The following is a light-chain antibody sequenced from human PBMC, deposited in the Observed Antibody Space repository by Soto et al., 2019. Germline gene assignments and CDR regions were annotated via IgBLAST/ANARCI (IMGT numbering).Light chain of an antibody. J-gene: IGKJ4*01. CDR2: GAS. CDR1: QSVSSN. CDR3: QQYNNWPPLT. Sequence: EIVMMQSPATLSVSPGERATLSCRASQSVSSNLAWYQHKPGQAPRLLISGASTRATGIPARFSGSGSGTEFTLTISSLQSEDFAVYYCQQYNNWPPLTFGGGTKVEIK. V-gene: IGKV3-15*01.